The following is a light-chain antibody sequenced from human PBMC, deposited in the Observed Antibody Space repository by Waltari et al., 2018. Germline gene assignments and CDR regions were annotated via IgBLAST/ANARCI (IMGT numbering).Light chain of an antibody. CDR1: SRDIGGSNF. J-gene: IGLJ3*02. V-gene: IGLV2-8*01. CDR2: DVN. Sequence: QSALTQSPSASGSPGQSVTISCTGTSRDIGGSNFVSWYQQRPGKAPRFLIYDVNKRPSGVSERFSGSKSGNTASLTVSGLQPDDEATYYCSAFAGSNNFGVFGGGTKLTVL. CDR3: SAFAGSNNFGV.